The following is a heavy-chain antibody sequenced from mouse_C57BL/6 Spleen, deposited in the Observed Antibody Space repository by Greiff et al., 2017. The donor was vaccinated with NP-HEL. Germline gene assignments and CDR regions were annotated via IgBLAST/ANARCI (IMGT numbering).Heavy chain of an antibody. D-gene: IGHD1-1*01. Sequence: DVKLVESGPELVKPGASVKMSCKASGYTFTDYNMHWVKQSHGKSLEWIGYINPNNGGTSYNQKFKGKATLTVNKSSSTAYMELRSLTSEDSAVYYCARDGCGGCAYWGQGTLLTVSA. J-gene: IGHJ3*01. V-gene: IGHV1-22*01. CDR2: INPNNGGT. CDR1: GYTFTDYN. CDR3: ARDGCGGCAY.